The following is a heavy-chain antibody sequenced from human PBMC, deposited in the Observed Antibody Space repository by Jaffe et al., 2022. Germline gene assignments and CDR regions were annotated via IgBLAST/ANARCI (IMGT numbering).Heavy chain of an antibody. CDR2: INHSGST. CDR1: GGSFSGYY. Sequence: QVQLQQWGAGLLKPSETLSLTCAVYGGSFSGYYWSWIRQPPGKGLEWIGEINHSGSTNYNPSLKSRVTISVDTSKNQFSLKLSSVTAADTAVYYCARDGYSSSWARTNWFDPWGQGTLVTVSS. V-gene: IGHV4-34*01. J-gene: IGHJ5*02. CDR3: ARDGYSSSWARTNWFDP. D-gene: IGHD6-13*01.